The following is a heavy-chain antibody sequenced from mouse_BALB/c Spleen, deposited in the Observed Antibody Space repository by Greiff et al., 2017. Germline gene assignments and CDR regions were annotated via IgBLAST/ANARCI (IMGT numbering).Heavy chain of an antibody. CDR1: GYTFTSYW. J-gene: IGHJ2*01. Sequence: VQLQQPGAELVRPGASVKLSCKASGYTFTSYWINWVKQRPGQGLEWIGNIYPSDSYTNYNQKFKDKATLTVDKSSSTAYMQLSSPTSEDSAVYYCTRGDYENYFDYWGQGTTLTVSS. CDR3: TRGDYENYFDY. V-gene: IGHV1-69*02. D-gene: IGHD2-4*01. CDR2: IYPSDSYT.